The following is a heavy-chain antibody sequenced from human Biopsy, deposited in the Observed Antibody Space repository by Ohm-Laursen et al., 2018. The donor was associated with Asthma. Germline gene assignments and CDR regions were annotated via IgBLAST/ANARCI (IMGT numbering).Heavy chain of an antibody. CDR2: ISYDGSNK. CDR1: GFTFSSYA. Sequence: RSLRLSCAASGFTFSSYAMSWVRQAPGKGLEWVAVISYDGSNKYYADSVKGRFTISRDNSKNTLYLQMNSLRAEDTAVYYCASQSSGPDFWSGYYYFDYWGQGTLVTVSS. V-gene: IGHV3-30*03. CDR3: ASQSSGPDFWSGYYYFDY. J-gene: IGHJ4*02. D-gene: IGHD3-3*01.